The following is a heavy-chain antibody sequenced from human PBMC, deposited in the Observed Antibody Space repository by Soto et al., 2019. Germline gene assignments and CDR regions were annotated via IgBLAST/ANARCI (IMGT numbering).Heavy chain of an antibody. CDR3: TTTTIFGVVEPHNYYYYYGMDV. CDR2: IYYSGST. CDR1: GGSISSSSYY. J-gene: IGHJ6*02. Sequence: SETLSLTCTVSGGSISSSSYYWGWIRQPPGKGLEWIGSIYYSGSTYYNPSLKSRVTISVDTSKNQFSLKLSSVTAADTAVYYCTTTTIFGVVEPHNYYYYYGMDVWGQGTTVTVSS. D-gene: IGHD3-3*01. V-gene: IGHV4-39*03.